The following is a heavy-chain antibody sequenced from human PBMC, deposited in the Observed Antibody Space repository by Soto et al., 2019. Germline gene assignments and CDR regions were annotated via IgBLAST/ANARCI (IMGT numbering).Heavy chain of an antibody. CDR3: ARLPYCSSTRCYNVLWTGSYFHY. D-gene: IGHD2-2*02. CDR1: GGSISSSSYY. Sequence: SETLSLTCTVSGGSISSSSYYWGWIRQPPGKGLEWIGSIYYSGSTYYNPSLKSRVTISVDTSKNQFSLKLSSVTAADTAVYYCARLPYCSSTRCYNVLWTGSYFHYWGQGTMVTVSS. CDR2: IYYSGST. J-gene: IGHJ4*02. V-gene: IGHV4-39*01.